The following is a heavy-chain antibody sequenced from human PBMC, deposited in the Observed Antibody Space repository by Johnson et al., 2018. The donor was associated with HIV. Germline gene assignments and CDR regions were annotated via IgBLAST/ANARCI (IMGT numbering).Heavy chain of an antibody. CDR3: VKEDSRGYDYGVGAFDF. CDR1: GFAFGDYA. D-gene: IGHD3-22*01. Sequence: VQLVESGGGLVQPWGSLRLSCAVSGFAFGDYAMHWVRQAPGKGLEWVAVIRFHSATIGYADSVKGRFTISRDNSKNSLYLQLNSRGPADTALYYWVKEDSRGYDYGVGAFDFWGQGTMVTVSS. CDR2: IRFHSATI. V-gene: IGHV3-9*01. J-gene: IGHJ3*01.